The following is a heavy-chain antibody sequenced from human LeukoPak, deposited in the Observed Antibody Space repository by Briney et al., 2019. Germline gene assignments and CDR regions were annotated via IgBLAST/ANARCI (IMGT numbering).Heavy chain of an antibody. J-gene: IGHJ4*02. D-gene: IGHD3-22*01. V-gene: IGHV3-21*05. Sequence: PGGSLRLSCAASGFTLSIYSMNWVRQAPGKGLEWVSYISSGSSFIYYADSVKGRFTISRDNAKNSLFLQMNSLRAEDTAVYYCAREGSGYFYWGQGTLVTVSS. CDR3: AREGSGYFY. CDR2: ISSGSSFI. CDR1: GFTLSIYS.